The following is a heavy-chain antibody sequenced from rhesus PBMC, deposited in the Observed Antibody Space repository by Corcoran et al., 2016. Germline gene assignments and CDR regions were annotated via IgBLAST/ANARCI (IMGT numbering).Heavy chain of an antibody. CDR1: GDSVPSTSAT. J-gene: IGHJ4*01. CDR3: ARLTYYNIWTGYYTFDY. D-gene: IGHD3-3*01. V-gene: IGHV6-1*01. Sequence: QVQLQESGPGLVKPSQTLSLTCAISGDSVPSTSATWNWIRQSPSRGLAWLGRTYYRTKWDNDYAQSVQNRISINPDTSKNQFSLQLNSVTPEDMAVYYCARLTYYNIWTGYYTFDYWGKGVLVTVSS. CDR2: TYYRTKWDN.